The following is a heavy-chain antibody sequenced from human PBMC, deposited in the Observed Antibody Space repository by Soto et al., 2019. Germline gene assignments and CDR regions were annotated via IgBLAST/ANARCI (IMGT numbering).Heavy chain of an antibody. J-gene: IGHJ4*02. Sequence: QLQLQESGPGLVKPSETLSLTCTVSGGSISSSSYYWGWIRQPPGKGLEWIGSIYYSGSTYYNPSLRSRVTISVDTSKNQFPLKLSSVTAADTAVYYGARLFRAGRGDRWGQGTLVTVSS. CDR2: IYYSGST. CDR3: ARLFRAGRGDR. D-gene: IGHD3-10*01. CDR1: GGSISSSSYY. V-gene: IGHV4-39*01.